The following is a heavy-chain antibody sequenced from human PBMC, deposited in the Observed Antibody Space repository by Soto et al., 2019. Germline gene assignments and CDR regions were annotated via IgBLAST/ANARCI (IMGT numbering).Heavy chain of an antibody. Sequence: SVKVSCKTSGFTFTSSAMQWVRQARGQRLEWIGWIVVGSGNTNYAQKFQERVTITRDMSTSTAYMELSSLRSEDTAVYYCAKSGYSYGLDAFDIWGQGTTVTVSS. J-gene: IGHJ3*02. CDR3: AKSGYSYGLDAFDI. V-gene: IGHV1-58*02. CDR1: GFTFTSSA. D-gene: IGHD5-18*01. CDR2: IVVGSGNT.